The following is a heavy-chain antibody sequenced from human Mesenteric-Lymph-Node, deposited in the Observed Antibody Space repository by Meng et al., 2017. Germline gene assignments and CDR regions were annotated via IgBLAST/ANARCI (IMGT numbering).Heavy chain of an antibody. CDR3: ARDFGGREYVDKAMVYYFDY. Sequence: GESLKISCAASGFTFSSYSMNWVRQAPGKGLEWVSYIRSSGSTIYYADSVKGRFTISRDNAKNSLYLQMNSLRAEDTAFYYCARDFGGREYVDKAMVYYFDYWGQGTLVTVSS. CDR2: IRSSGSTI. D-gene: IGHD5-18*01. CDR1: GFTFSSYS. V-gene: IGHV3-48*04. J-gene: IGHJ4*02.